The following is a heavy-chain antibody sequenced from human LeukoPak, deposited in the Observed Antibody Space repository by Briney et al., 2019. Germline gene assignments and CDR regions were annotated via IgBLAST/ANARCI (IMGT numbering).Heavy chain of an antibody. D-gene: IGHD6-19*01. J-gene: IGHJ4*02. CDR3: ARAGYNSGWYVFDY. Sequence: ASVKVSCKASGYTFTGYYMHWVRQAPGQGLEWMGWINPNSGGTNYAQKFQGWVTMTRDTSISTAYMELSRLRSDDTAVYYCARAGYNSGWYVFDYWGQGTLVTVSS. CDR2: INPNSGGT. CDR1: GYTFTGYY. V-gene: IGHV1-2*04.